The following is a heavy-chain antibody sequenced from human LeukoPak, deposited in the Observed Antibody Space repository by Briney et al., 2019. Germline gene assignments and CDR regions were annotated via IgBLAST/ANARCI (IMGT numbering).Heavy chain of an antibody. CDR1: GFTFSSYA. V-gene: IGHV3-64*01. CDR2: ISSNGGST. J-gene: IGHJ4*02. D-gene: IGHD2-15*01. CDR3: AREMTPDY. Sequence: PGGSLRLSCAASGFTFSSYAMHRVRQPPGQGLEYVSAISSNGGSTYYASSVKGRFTISRDNSKNTLYLQMNSLRAEDTAVYYCAREMTPDYWGQGTLVTVSS.